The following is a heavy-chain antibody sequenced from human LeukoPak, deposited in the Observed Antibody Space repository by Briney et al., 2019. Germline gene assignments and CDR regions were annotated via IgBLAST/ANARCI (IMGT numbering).Heavy chain of an antibody. V-gene: IGHV1-18*01. J-gene: IGHJ5*02. CDR3: ARDRDYGDYFFNWFDP. CDR1: GYTFTSYG. Sequence: ASVKVSCKASGYTFTSYGISWVRQAPGQGLEWMGWISAYNGNTNYAQKLQGRVTMTTDTSTGTAYMELRSLRSDDTAVYYCARDRDYGDYFFNWFDPWGQGTLVTVSS. D-gene: IGHD4-17*01. CDR2: ISAYNGNT.